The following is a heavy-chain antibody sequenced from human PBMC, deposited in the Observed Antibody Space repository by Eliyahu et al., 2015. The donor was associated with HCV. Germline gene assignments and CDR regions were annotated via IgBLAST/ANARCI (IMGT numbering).Heavy chain of an antibody. CDR3: ASGGGGIAVAGTGGWFDP. CDR2: XYNTGTP. Sequence: QVQLQESGPGLVKPSETLSLTCTVSGASISXYYXSWIRQPPGKGLEWIAYXYNTGTPNYNPSPKSRVTISLDXSKNQFSXKLSSVTAADTAVYYCASGGGGIAVAGTGGWFDPWGQGTLVTVSS. CDR1: GASISXYY. J-gene: IGHJ5*02. V-gene: IGHV4-59*01. D-gene: IGHD6-19*01.